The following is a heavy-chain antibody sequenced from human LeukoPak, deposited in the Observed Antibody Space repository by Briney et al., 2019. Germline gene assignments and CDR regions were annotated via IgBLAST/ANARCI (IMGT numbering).Heavy chain of an antibody. D-gene: IGHD1-26*01. V-gene: IGHV3-66*01. CDR1: ELIVSDNY. CDR3: TRFQWEATDAFDI. Sequence: PGGSLRLSCVGSELIVSDNYMGWVRQAPGKGLECVSFLYRGVSTYSADSVKGRFTISRDTSKNTLYLQMNSLKAEDTAVYYCTRFQWEATDAFDIWGQGTMVAVSS. J-gene: IGHJ3*02. CDR2: LYRGVST.